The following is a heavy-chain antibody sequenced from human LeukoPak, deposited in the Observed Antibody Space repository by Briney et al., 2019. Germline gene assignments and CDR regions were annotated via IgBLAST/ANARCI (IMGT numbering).Heavy chain of an antibody. CDR3: ARVLEQWLVAGPGY. Sequence: PGGSLRLSCAASGFTFSSYGMHWVRQAPGKGLEWVAVISYDGSNKYYADSVKGRFTISRDNSKNTLYLQMNSLRAEDTAVYYCARVLEQWLVAGPGYWGQGTLVTVSS. D-gene: IGHD6-19*01. CDR2: ISYDGSNK. V-gene: IGHV3-30*03. J-gene: IGHJ4*02. CDR1: GFTFSSYG.